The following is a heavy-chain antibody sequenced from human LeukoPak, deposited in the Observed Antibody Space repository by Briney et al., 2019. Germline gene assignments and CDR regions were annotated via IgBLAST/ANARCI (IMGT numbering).Heavy chain of an antibody. CDR1: GFTFDTYN. CDR3: LYGYKIAHY. D-gene: IGHD5-18*01. CDR2: ISGGGGST. Sequence: GGSLRLSCAASGFTFDTYNFNWARQAPGKGLEWVSAISGGGGSTYYADSVKGRFTISRDNSKNTLYLQMKSLRAEDTAVYYCLYGYKIAHYWGQGTLVTVSS. J-gene: IGHJ4*02. V-gene: IGHV3-23*01.